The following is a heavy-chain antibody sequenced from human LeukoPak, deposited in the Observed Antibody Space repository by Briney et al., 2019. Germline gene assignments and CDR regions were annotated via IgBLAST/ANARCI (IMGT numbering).Heavy chain of an antibody. D-gene: IGHD2-2*02. CDR1: GYTFTSYG. J-gene: IGHJ5*02. CDR3: ARDGVVPAAISVTAPTGNWFDP. Sequence: ASVKVSCKASGYTFTSYGISWVRQAPGQGLEWMGWISAYNGNTHYAQKLQGRVTMTTDTSTSTAYMELRSLRSDDTAVYYCARDGVVPAAISVTAPTGNWFDPWGQGTLVTVSS. V-gene: IGHV1-18*01. CDR2: ISAYNGNT.